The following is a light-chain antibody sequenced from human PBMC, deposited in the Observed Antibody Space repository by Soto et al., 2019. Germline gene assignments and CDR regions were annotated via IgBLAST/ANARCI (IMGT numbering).Light chain of an antibody. V-gene: IGLV3-1*01. J-gene: IGLJ2*01. Sequence: SYELTQPPSVSVSPGQTASITCSGDKLGDKYACWYQQNPGQSPVLVIYQDSKRPSGIPERFSGSNSGNTATLTISGTQAMDEADYYCQAWDSSTEFGGGTKLTVL. CDR3: QAWDSSTE. CDR1: KLGDKY. CDR2: QDS.